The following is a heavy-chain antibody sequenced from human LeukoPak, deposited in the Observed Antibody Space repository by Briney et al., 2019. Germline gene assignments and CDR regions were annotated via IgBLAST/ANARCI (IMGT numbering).Heavy chain of an antibody. D-gene: IGHD3-10*01. CDR3: ARVSVGLWFGELKSPGLRKYFDL. Sequence: PSGTLFLTCAVSGGSISSSNWWSWVRQPPGKGLEWIGEIYHSGSTNYNPSLKSRVTISVDKSKNQFSLKLSSVTAADTAVYYCARVSVGLWFGELKSPGLRKYFDLWGRGTLVTVSS. CDR1: GGSISSSNW. V-gene: IGHV4-4*02. J-gene: IGHJ2*01. CDR2: IYHSGST.